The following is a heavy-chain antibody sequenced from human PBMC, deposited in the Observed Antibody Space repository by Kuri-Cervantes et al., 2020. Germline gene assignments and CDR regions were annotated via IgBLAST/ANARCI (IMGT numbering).Heavy chain of an antibody. CDR2: ISWDGGST. J-gene: IGHJ4*02. Sequence: GGSLRLSCAASGFTFDDYAMHWVHQAPGKGLEWVSLISWDGGSTYYADSVKGRFTISRDNSKNSLYLQMNSLRAEDTALYYCAKDSYGDLDYWGQGTLVTVSS. V-gene: IGHV3-43D*04. D-gene: IGHD4-17*01. CDR1: GFTFDDYA. CDR3: AKDSYGDLDY.